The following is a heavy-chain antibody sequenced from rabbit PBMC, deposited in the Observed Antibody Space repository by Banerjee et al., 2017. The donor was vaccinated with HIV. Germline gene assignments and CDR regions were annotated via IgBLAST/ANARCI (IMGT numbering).Heavy chain of an antibody. CDR2: IYTGDSGNT. J-gene: IGHJ4*01. D-gene: IGHD8-1*01. CDR3: ARDQSADSNYATWYLNL. Sequence: QEQLVESGGGLVQPEGSLTLTCTASGFSFSSSFYMCWIRQAPGKGLEWIGCIYTGDSGNTAYASWAKGRFTISKTSSTTVTLQMTSLTAADTATYFCARDQSADSNYATWYLNLWGQGTLVTVS. CDR1: GFSFSSSFY. V-gene: IGHV1S45*01.